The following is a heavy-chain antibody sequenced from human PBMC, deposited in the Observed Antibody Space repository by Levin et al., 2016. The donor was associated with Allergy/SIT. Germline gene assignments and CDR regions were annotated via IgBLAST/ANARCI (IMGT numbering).Heavy chain of an antibody. CDR3: ARELQWELRFDY. J-gene: IGHJ4*02. Sequence: WIRQPPGKGLEWIGYIYYSGSTNYNPSLKSRVTISVDTSKNQFSLKLSSVTAADTAVYYCARELQWELRFDYWGQGTLVTVSS. V-gene: IGHV4-59*01. CDR2: IYYSGST. D-gene: IGHD1-26*01.